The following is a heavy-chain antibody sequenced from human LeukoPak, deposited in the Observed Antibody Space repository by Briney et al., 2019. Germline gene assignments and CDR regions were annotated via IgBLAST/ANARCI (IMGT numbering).Heavy chain of an antibody. CDR3: ARGEPPFDY. D-gene: IGHD1-14*01. Sequence: GGSLRLSCAASGFTFSNAWMSWVRRAPGKGLEWVGRIKSKTDGGTTDYAAPVKGRFTISRDDSKNTLYLQMNSLRAEDTAVYYCARGEPPFDYWGQGTLVTVSS. CDR2: IKSKTDGGTT. CDR1: GFTFSNAW. V-gene: IGHV3-15*01. J-gene: IGHJ4*02.